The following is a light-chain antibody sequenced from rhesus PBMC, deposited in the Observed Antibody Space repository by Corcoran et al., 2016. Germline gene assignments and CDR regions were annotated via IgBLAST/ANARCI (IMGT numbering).Light chain of an antibody. CDR2: SAS. CDR1: QGINKE. V-gene: IGKV1-94*01. J-gene: IGKJ2*01. CDR3: LQDYSVPYS. Sequence: DIHMTQSPSSLSASVGDRVTVTCRASQGINKELSWYQQKPGKAPTLLIYSASSLPTGVSSRFSGNGSGTDYTLPIISLQPEDVASYFCLQDYSVPYSFGQGTKVEIK.